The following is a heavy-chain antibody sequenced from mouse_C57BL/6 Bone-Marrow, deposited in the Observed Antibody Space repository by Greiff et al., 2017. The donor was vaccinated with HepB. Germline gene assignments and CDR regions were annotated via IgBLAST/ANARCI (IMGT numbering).Heavy chain of an antibody. CDR1: GYTFTSYW. J-gene: IGHJ2*01. CDR3: ARSEDYDPFDY. Sequence: QVQLQQPGAELVKPGASVKLSCKASGYTFTSYWMHWVKQRPGRGLEWIVRIDPNSGGTKYNEKFKSKATLTVDKPSSTAYMQLSSLTSEDSAVYYCARSEDYDPFDYWSQGTTLTVSS. CDR2: IDPNSGGT. D-gene: IGHD2-4*01. V-gene: IGHV1-72*01.